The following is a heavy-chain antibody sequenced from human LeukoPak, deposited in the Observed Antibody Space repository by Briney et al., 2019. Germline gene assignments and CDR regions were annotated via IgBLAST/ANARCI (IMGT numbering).Heavy chain of an antibody. CDR1: EFAFSTYN. J-gene: IGHJ4*02. D-gene: IGHD4-23*01. CDR3: ARVAAGYSVNYFDY. V-gene: IGHV3-48*02. Sequence: GGSLRLSCAASEFAFSTYNMNRVRQAPGKGLEWVSYISTGSSTTYYADSVKGRFTISRDNVENSLYLQMNSLRDEDTAVYYCARVAAGYSVNYFDYWGQGTLVTVSS. CDR2: ISTGSSTT.